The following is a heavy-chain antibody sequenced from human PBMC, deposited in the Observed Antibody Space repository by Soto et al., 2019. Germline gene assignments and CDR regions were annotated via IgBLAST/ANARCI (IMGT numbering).Heavy chain of an antibody. CDR3: AHKGYYDSSGYYPIYYYYGIDV. CDR1: GGNFSSYA. J-gene: IGHJ6*02. CDR2: LIPIFGTA. D-gene: IGHD3-22*01. V-gene: IGHV1-69*13. Sequence: SVKVSCKASGGNFSSYAISWVRQAPGQGLEWMGGLIPIFGTANYAQKFQGRVTITADESTSTAYMELSSLRSEDTAVYYCAHKGYYDSSGYYPIYYYYGIDVWGQGTTVTVS.